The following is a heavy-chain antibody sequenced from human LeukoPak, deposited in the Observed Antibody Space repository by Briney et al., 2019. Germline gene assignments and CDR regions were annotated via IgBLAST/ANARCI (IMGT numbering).Heavy chain of an antibody. CDR3: ARDIVGGTVAGTFD. V-gene: IGHV1-2*02. CDR2: INPNSGGT. J-gene: IGHJ4*02. CDR1: GYTFTSYG. Sequence: GASVKVSCKASGYTFTSYGISWVRQAPGQGLEWMGWINPNSGGTNYAQKFQGRVTMTRDTSISTAYMELSRLRSDDTAVYYCARDIVGGTVAGTFDWGQGTLVTVSS. D-gene: IGHD6-19*01.